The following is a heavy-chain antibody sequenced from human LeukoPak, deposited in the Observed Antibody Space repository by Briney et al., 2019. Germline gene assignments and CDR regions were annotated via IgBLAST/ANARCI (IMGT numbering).Heavy chain of an antibody. CDR2: INHSGST. Sequence: SQTLSLTCTVSGGSISSYYWSWIRQPPGKGLEWIGEINHSGSTNYNPSLKSRVTISLDTSKNQFSLKLSSVTAADTAVYYCARDYKVLNGFVPREVGATGGWFDPWGQGTLVTVSS. V-gene: IGHV4-34*01. D-gene: IGHD1-26*01. J-gene: IGHJ5*02. CDR3: ARDYKVLNGFVPREVGATGGWFDP. CDR1: GGSISSYY.